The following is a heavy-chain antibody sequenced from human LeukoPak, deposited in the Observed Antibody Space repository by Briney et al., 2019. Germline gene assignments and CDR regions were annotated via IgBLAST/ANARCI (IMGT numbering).Heavy chain of an antibody. Sequence: GGSLRLSCAASGFTFSSYSMTWVRQAPGKGLEWVSSISSSSSYIYYADSVTGRFTISRDNAKNSLYLQMNSLRAEDTAVYYCARDRSTVTDYWGQGTLVTVSS. V-gene: IGHV3-21*01. D-gene: IGHD4-17*01. CDR2: ISSSSSYI. CDR3: ARDRSTVTDY. J-gene: IGHJ4*02. CDR1: GFTFSSYS.